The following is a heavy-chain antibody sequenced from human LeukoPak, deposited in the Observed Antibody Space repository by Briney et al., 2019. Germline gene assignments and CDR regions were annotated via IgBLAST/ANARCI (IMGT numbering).Heavy chain of an antibody. J-gene: IGHJ4*02. CDR3: ARDRSVAGGSDY. V-gene: IGHV3-66*01. Sequence: GGSLRLSCAASGFTVSSNYVSWVRQAPGKGLEWVSVIYSGGSTYYADSVKGRFTISRDNSKNTLYLQMNSLRAEDTAVYYCARDRSVAGGSDYWGQGTLVTVSS. CDR2: IYSGGST. D-gene: IGHD6-19*01. CDR1: GFTVSSNY.